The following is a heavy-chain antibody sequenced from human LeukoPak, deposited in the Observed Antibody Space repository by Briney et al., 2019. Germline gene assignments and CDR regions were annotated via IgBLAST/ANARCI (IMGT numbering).Heavy chain of an antibody. CDR3: AKDFHYYYGSGSYLDAFDI. CDR1: GFSFSSYA. D-gene: IGHD3-10*01. Sequence: PGGSLRLSCAASGFSFSSYAMSWVRQAPGKGLEWVAFIRYDGSNKYYADSVKGRFTISRDNSKNTLYLQMNSLRAEDTAVYYCAKDFHYYYGSGSYLDAFDIWGQGTMVTVSS. CDR2: IRYDGSNK. J-gene: IGHJ3*02. V-gene: IGHV3-30*02.